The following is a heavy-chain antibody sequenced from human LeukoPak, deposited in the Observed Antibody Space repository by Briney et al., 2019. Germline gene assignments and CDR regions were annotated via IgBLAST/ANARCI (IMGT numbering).Heavy chain of an antibody. CDR2: IYPGDSDT. CDR1: GYTFTNYW. V-gene: IGHV5-51*01. J-gene: IGHJ4*02. Sequence: GESLKISCKGSGYTFTNYWIGWVRQMLGKGLEWLGIIYPGDSDTRYNPPFQGQVIISVDKSTSTAYLQWSSVRASDAAIYYCARRSSGYYYLDSWGQGTLVTVSS. CDR3: ARRSSGYYYLDS. D-gene: IGHD3-22*01.